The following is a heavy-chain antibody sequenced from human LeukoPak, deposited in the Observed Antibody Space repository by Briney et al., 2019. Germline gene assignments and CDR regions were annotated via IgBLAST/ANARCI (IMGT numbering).Heavy chain of an antibody. D-gene: IGHD6-13*01. V-gene: IGHV3-30*18. CDR3: AKDRIAAAGRWYFQH. J-gene: IGHJ1*01. Sequence: GGSLRLSCAASGFTFSSYGMHWVRQAPGKGLEWVAVISYDGSSKYYADSVKGRFTISRDNSKNTLYLQMNSLRAEDTAVYYCAKDRIAAAGRWYFQHWGQGTLVTVSS. CDR2: ISYDGSSK. CDR1: GFTFSSYG.